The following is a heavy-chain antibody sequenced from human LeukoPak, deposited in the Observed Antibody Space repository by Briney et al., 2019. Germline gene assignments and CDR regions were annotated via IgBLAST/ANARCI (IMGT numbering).Heavy chain of an antibody. J-gene: IGHJ4*02. V-gene: IGHV3-48*01. CDR1: GFMFSDYS. Sequence: PGGSLRLSCAASGFMFSDYSMNWLRQAPGKGLEWISYVGIDSGNTNYADSVKGRFTISGDKAKNSLYLQMNSLRVEDTAVYYCARDYKYAFDNWGQGTLVTVSS. CDR3: ARDYKYAFDN. CDR2: VGIDSGNT. D-gene: IGHD5-24*01.